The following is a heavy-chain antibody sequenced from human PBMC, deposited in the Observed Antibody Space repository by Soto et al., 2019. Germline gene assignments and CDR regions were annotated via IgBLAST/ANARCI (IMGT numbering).Heavy chain of an antibody. CDR2: IYYSGST. J-gene: IGHJ6*03. CDR1: GGSISSSSYY. V-gene: IGHV4-39*01. Sequence: QLQLQESGPGLVKPSETLSLTCTVSGGSISSSSYYWGWIRQPPGKGLEWIGSIYYSGSTYYNPSLKSRVTISVDTSKNQFCLKRSAVTAADTAVYYCARPVGTLRYNYYMDVWGKGTTVTVSS. D-gene: IGHD1-26*01. CDR3: ARPVGTLRYNYYMDV.